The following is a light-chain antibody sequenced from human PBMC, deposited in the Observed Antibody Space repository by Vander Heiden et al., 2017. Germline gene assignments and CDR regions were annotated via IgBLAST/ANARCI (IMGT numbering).Light chain of an antibody. CDR2: EVS. CDR1: SSNVGNYNF. Sequence: ALTQPATVSGSPGQPVTISCTGTSSNVGNYNFVSWYRQHPGKAPKFLIYEVSKRPSGVSDRFSGSKSGNTAALTVSGLQAEDEADYYCCSYAGDTTYVFGTGTRVTVL. CDR3: CSYAGDTTYV. V-gene: IGLV2-23*02. J-gene: IGLJ1*01.